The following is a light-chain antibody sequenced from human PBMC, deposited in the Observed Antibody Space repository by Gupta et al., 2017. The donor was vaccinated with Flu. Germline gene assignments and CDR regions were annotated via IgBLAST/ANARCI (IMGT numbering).Light chain of an antibody. J-gene: IGLJ1*01. CDR1: SSNIVAGYH. CDR2: DNN. V-gene: IGLV1-40*01. CDR3: QSYDSSLSGYV. Sequence: SVLTQPPSVSGAPGQWVTISCTGSSSNIVAGYHVHWYQQLPGTAPKLLIYDNNNRPSGVPDRFSGSNSGTTASLAITGLQAEDEADYYCQSYDSSLSGYVFGTGTKVTVL.